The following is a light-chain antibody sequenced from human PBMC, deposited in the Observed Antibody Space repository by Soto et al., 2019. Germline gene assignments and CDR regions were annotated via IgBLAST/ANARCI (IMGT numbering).Light chain of an antibody. CDR1: QSGSSN. CDR2: GAS. Sequence: EIGMTQSPATLAVSPGEKATISCRASQSGSSNLAWYQQKFGKAPRLLIYGASTRATGIPARFSGSGSGTEFTLTISSLQSEDFAVYCCQQYNNWWTFGQGTKVDIK. CDR3: QQYNNWWT. V-gene: IGKV3D-15*01. J-gene: IGKJ1*01.